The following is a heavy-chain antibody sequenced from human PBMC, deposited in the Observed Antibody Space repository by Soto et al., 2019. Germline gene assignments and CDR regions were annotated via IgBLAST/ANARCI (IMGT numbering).Heavy chain of an antibody. D-gene: IGHD5-12*01. CDR3: ESDSARGYSGYEWDYFDY. CDR1: GYNFARNW. J-gene: IGHJ4*02. V-gene: IGHV5-51*01. CDR2: IYPHDSET. Sequence: AESLKISCKVAGYNFARNWIGWVRQMPGKSLEWMGNIYPHDSETRMTTYLRGQVAVSAETSIRTVYLQWSSLRAEDTAVYYCESDSARGYSGYEWDYFDYWGQGTLVTVSS.